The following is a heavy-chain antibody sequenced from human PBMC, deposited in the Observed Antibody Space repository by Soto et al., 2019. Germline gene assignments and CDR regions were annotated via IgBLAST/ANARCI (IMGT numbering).Heavy chain of an antibody. CDR3: AKDLYIWGSFSRHRSY. Sequence: GGSLRLSCAASGFTFSSYAMSWVRQAPGKGLEWVSAISGSGGSTYYADSVKGRFTISRDNSKNTLYLQMNSLRAEDTAVYYCAKDLYIWGSFSRHRSYWGQGTLVTVSS. J-gene: IGHJ4*02. CDR1: GFTFSSYA. CDR2: ISGSGGST. D-gene: IGHD3-16*01. V-gene: IGHV3-23*01.